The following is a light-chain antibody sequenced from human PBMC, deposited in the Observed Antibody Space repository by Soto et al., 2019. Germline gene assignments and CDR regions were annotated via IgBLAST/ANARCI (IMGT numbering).Light chain of an antibody. J-gene: IGLJ1*01. Sequence: QSVLTQPPSASGSPGQSVTISCTGTSSDVGGYNYVSWYQQHPGKAPKLMIYEVSKRPSGVPDRFSGSKSGNTASLTVSGLQAEDEDDYYCCSYAGSNNFPYVFGTGTKATVL. CDR1: SSDVGGYNY. CDR3: CSYAGSNNFPYV. V-gene: IGLV2-8*01. CDR2: EVS.